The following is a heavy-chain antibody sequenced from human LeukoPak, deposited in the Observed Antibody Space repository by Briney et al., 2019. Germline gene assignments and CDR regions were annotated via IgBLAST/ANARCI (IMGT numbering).Heavy chain of an antibody. CDR2: IDWDDAK. J-gene: IGHJ4*02. D-gene: IGHD5-18*01. CDR1: GFSLSTSGMY. Sequence: SGPTLLNPTRTLTLTCTCSGFSLSTSGMYVSWIRQPPGKALEWLARIDWDDAKYYSTSLKTRLTISKDTSKNQVVLTMTNMDPVDTATYYCARENNYGYDYWGQGTLVTVSS. V-gene: IGHV2-70*11. CDR3: ARENNYGYDY.